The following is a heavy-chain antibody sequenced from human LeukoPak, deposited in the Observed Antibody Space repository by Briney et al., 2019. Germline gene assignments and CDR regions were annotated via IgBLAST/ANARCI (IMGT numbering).Heavy chain of an antibody. D-gene: IGHD3-3*01. CDR3: AKDRRITIFGVVYRGVTIDY. CDR2: IRYDGSNK. J-gene: IGHJ4*02. Sequence: GGSLRLSCVASGFTFSNFGVHWVRQAPGKGLEWVAFIRYDGSNKYYADSVKGRFTISRDNSKNTLYLQMNSLRAEDTAVYYCAKDRRITIFGVVYRGVTIDYWGQGTLVTVSS. CDR1: GFTFSNFG. V-gene: IGHV3-30*02.